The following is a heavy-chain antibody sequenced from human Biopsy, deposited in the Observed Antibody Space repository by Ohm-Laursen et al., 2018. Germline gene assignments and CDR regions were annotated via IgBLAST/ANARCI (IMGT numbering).Heavy chain of an antibody. CDR3: ARATNSTGWPYYYFYGMDV. CDR2: IYYSGST. D-gene: IGHD2/OR15-2a*01. CDR1: GGSISSDY. V-gene: IGHV4-59*01. J-gene: IGHJ6*02. Sequence: GTLSLTCTVSGGSISSDYWSWIRQTPGKGLEWIGYIYYSGSTNYNPSLKSRVTISVDTPKNQFFLRLNSVTAADTAVYYCARATNSTGWPYYYFYGMDVWGQGTTVTVSS.